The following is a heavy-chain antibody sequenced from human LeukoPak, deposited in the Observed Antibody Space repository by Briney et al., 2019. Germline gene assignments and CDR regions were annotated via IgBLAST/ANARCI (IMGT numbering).Heavy chain of an antibody. CDR3: AREGPESAGNY. CDR1: GESFSGYY. V-gene: IGHV4-34*01. J-gene: IGHJ4*02. CDR2: INHSGST. D-gene: IGHD1-1*01. Sequence: SETLSLTCAVYGESFSGYYWSWIRQPPGKGLEWIGEINHSGSTNYNPSLKSRVTISVDTSKNQFSLKLSSVTAADTAVYYCAREGPESAGNYWGQGTLVTVSS.